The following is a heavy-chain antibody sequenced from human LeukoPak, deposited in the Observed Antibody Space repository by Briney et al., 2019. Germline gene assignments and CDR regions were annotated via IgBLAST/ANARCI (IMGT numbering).Heavy chain of an antibody. V-gene: IGHV3-23*01. J-gene: IGHJ4*02. D-gene: IGHD2-15*01. CDR2: ISDTGNT. CDR3: AKAPVTTCRGALCYPFDY. Sequence: PGGSLRLSCAASGFTFSSHGMSWVRQAPGKGLEWVSAISDTGNTYHADSVKGRFTISRGSSKNTLFLQMNRLRPEDAAVYYCAKAPVTTCRGALCYPFDYWGLGTLVTVSS. CDR1: GFTFSSHG.